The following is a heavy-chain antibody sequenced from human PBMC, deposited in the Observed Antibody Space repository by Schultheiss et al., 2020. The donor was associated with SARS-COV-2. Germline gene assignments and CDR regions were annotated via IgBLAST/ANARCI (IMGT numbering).Heavy chain of an antibody. J-gene: IGHJ3*02. CDR2: IDPSDSYT. CDR1: GYSFTSYW. Sequence: GESLKISCKGSGYSFTSYWISWVRQMPGKGLEWMGRIDPSDSYTNYSPSFQGHVTISADKSISTAYLQWSSLKASDTAMYYCARHEGGGYGADAFDIWGQGTMVTVSS. D-gene: IGHD5-12*01. V-gene: IGHV5-10-1*01. CDR3: ARHEGGGYGADAFDI.